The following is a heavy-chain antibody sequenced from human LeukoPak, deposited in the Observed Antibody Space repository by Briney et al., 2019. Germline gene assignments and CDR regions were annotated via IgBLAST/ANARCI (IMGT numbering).Heavy chain of an antibody. D-gene: IGHD3-10*01. CDR1: GFTFISHW. J-gene: IGHJ4*02. V-gene: IGHV3-74*01. Sequence: GGSLRLSCAASGFTFISHWMHWVRQAPGKGLVWVSRINTDGTSTSYADSVEGRFTISRDNARNTLYLQMNSLRTEDTAVYYCARESGSGSQIDYWGQGTLVTVSS. CDR3: ARESGSGSQIDY. CDR2: INTDGTST.